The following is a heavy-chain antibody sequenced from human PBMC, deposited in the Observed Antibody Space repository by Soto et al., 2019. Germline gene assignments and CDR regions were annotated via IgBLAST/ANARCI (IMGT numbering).Heavy chain of an antibody. V-gene: IGHV3-74*01. D-gene: IGHD3-10*02. J-gene: IGHJ6*02. Sequence: EVQLVESGGGLVQPGGSLRLSCAASGFTFSSYWMHWVRQAPGKGLVWVSRINSDGSSTSYADSVKGRFTISRDNAKNTLDLQMIILRAEDTAVYYCTCSGSYRYYGMDGCGQATTVTVSS. CDR3: TCSGSYRYYGMDG. CDR2: INSDGSST. CDR1: GFTFSSYW.